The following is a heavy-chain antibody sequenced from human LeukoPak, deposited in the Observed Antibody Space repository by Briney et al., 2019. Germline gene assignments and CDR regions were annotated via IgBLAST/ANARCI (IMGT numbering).Heavy chain of an antibody. Sequence: PGGSLRLSCAASGFTFSSYALSWVRQVPGKGLEWVSAISGSGGSTYYADSVKGRFTISRDSSKNTLYLQMNSLRAEDTAVYYCAKARRSACSSTSCYPFDYWGQGTLVTVSS. CDR2: ISGSGGST. CDR1: GFTFSSYA. CDR3: AKARRSACSSTSCYPFDY. J-gene: IGHJ4*02. D-gene: IGHD2-2*01. V-gene: IGHV3-23*01.